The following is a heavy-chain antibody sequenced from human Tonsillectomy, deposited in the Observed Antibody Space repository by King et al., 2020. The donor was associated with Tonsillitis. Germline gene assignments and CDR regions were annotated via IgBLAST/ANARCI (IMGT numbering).Heavy chain of an antibody. V-gene: IGHV4-34*01. Sequence: VQLQQSDAGLLKPSETLSLTCGVHGGSFNGYYWSWIRQSPGEGLEWIGEINHAGGTPYNPSLESLVTITVDTSKNQFSLKLTSVTAADTAVYYCTRIPWNMRDYYHYMDVWGKGTTVTVSS. J-gene: IGHJ6*03. CDR3: TRIPWNMRDYYHYMDV. CDR1: GGSFNGYY. CDR2: INHAGGT. D-gene: IGHD2/OR15-2a*01.